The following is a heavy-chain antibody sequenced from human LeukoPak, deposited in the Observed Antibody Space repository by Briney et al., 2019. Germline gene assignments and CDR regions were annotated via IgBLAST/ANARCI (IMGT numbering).Heavy chain of an antibody. D-gene: IGHD2-2*01. Sequence: SVKVSCKASGGTFSSYAISWVRQAPGQGLEWMGGLIPIFGTANFAQKFQGRVTITADKSTSTAYMELSSLRSEDTAVYYCAGGDIVVVPAATHYYYYGMDVWGKGTTVTVSS. J-gene: IGHJ6*04. CDR2: LIPIFGTA. CDR1: GGTFSSYA. CDR3: AGGDIVVVPAATHYYYYGMDV. V-gene: IGHV1-69*06.